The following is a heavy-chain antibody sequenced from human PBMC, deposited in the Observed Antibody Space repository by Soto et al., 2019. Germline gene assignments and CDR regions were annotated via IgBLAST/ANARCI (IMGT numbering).Heavy chain of an antibody. D-gene: IGHD6-13*01. CDR3: AGALYSSSWCYFDY. Sequence: QVQLVQSGAEVKKPGSSVKVSCKASGGTFSSYTISWVRQAPGQGLEWMGRIIPILGIANYAQKFQGRVTITAEKSTSTAYMELSSLRSEDTAVYYCAGALYSSSWCYFDYWGQGTLVTVSS. CDR2: IIPILGIA. CDR1: GGTFSSYT. J-gene: IGHJ4*02. V-gene: IGHV1-69*02.